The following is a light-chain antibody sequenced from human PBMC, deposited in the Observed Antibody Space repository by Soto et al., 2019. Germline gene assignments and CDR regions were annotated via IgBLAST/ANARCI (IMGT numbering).Light chain of an antibody. CDR2: GAS. CDR1: QRNSNSY. V-gene: IGKV3-20*01. J-gene: IGKJ5*01. Sequence: EIVLTQSPCTLSLSPGEVATLSCGASQRNSNSYLAWYQQKPGQAPRLLIYGASSRANGIPDRFSGTGSETDFTLTISRLEPEDFAVYYCQQYNNSPITFGQGTRLEIK. CDR3: QQYNNSPIT.